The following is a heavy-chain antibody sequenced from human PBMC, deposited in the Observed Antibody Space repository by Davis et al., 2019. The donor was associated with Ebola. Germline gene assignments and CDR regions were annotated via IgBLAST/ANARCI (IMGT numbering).Heavy chain of an antibody. D-gene: IGHD3-22*01. CDR3: ARGAYDSSGYLFDY. CDR2: INHSGST. CDR1: GGSFSGYY. Sequence: MPSETLSLTCAIYGGSFSGYYWSWIRQPPGKGLEWIGEINHSGSTNYNPSLGSRVTISVDTSKNQFSLKLSSVTAADTAVYYCARGAYDSSGYLFDYWGQGTLVTVSS. J-gene: IGHJ4*02. V-gene: IGHV4-34*01.